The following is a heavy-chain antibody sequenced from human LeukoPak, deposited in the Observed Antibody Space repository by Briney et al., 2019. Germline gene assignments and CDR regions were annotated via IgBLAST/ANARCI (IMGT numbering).Heavy chain of an antibody. CDR3: ARDAEGSSIDY. Sequence: PGGSLRLSCAASGFTFSSYAMHWVRQAPGKGLVWVSRINSDGSSTSYADSVKGRFTISRDNAKNTLYLQMNSLRAEDTAVYYCARDAEGSSIDYWGQGTLVTVSS. CDR1: GFTFSSYA. V-gene: IGHV3-74*01. CDR2: INSDGSST. J-gene: IGHJ4*02. D-gene: IGHD6-13*01.